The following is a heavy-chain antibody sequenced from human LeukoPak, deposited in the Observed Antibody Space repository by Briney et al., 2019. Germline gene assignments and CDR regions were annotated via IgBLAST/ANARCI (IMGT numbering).Heavy chain of an antibody. Sequence: GGSLILSCAASGFTFDDYAMHWVRQAPGKGLEWVSGISWNSGSIGYADSVKGRFTISRDNAKNSLYLQMNSLRAEDTALYYCAKDSVYSYGSGKGFDYWGQGTLVTVSS. J-gene: IGHJ4*02. D-gene: IGHD5-18*01. CDR2: ISWNSGSI. V-gene: IGHV3-9*01. CDR3: AKDSVYSYGSGKGFDY. CDR1: GFTFDDYA.